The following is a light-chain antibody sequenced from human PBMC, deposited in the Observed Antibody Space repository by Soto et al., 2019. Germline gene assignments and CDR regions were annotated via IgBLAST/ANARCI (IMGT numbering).Light chain of an antibody. Sequence: EIVMTQSPDTLSVSPGERATLSCRASQSVGISLAWYQQKPGQAPRLLIYDTSTRATGIPDRFSGSGSGAEFTLTISSLQSEDFAVYYCQQYNNWPPITFGQGTRLEIK. J-gene: IGKJ5*01. CDR1: QSVGIS. CDR2: DTS. CDR3: QQYNNWPPIT. V-gene: IGKV3-15*01.